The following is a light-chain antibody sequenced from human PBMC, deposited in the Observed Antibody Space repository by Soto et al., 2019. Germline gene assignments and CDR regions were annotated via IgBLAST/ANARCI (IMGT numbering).Light chain of an antibody. CDR1: SSDVGGYNY. Sequence: SVLTQPASVSGSPGQSITISCTGTSSDVGGYNYVSWYQQHPGKAPKLMIYEVNNRPSGVSNRFSGSKSGNTASLTISGLQAEDEADYYCSSYTSSSTLYVFGTGTKVTVL. J-gene: IGLJ1*01. V-gene: IGLV2-14*01. CDR2: EVN. CDR3: SSYTSSSTLYV.